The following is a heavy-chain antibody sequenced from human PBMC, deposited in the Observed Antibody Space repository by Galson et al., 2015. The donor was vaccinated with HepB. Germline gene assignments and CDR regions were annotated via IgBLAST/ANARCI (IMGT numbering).Heavy chain of an antibody. Sequence: SLRLSCAASGFTFSSYAMSWVRQAPGKGLEWVSAISGSGGSTYYADSVKGRFTISRDNSKNTLYLQMNSLRAEDTAVYYCAKDRGSSSWYIPAYYYYGMDVWGQGTTVTVSS. V-gene: IGHV3-23*01. CDR1: GFTFSSYA. D-gene: IGHD6-13*01. CDR2: ISGSGGST. CDR3: AKDRGSSSWYIPAYYYYGMDV. J-gene: IGHJ6*02.